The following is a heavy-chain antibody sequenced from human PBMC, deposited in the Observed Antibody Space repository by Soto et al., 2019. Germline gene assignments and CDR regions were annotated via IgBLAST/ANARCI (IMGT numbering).Heavy chain of an antibody. CDR1: GFTFSSYS. CDR3: ARAPISP. V-gene: IGHV3-7*03. Sequence: PGGSLRLSCAASGFTFSSYSMNWVRQAPGKGLEWVANIKQDGSEKYYVDSVKGRFTISRDNAKNSLYLQMNSLRAEDTAVYYCARAPISPWGQGTLVTVSS. CDR2: IKQDGSEK. J-gene: IGHJ5*02.